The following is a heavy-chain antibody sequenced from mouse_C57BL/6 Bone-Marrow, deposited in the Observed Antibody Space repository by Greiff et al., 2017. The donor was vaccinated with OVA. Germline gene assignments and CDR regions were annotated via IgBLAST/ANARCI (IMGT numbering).Heavy chain of an antibody. CDR3: ARSSNYEGFAY. D-gene: IGHD2-5*01. V-gene: IGHV15-2*01. CDR2: ILPSIGRT. J-gene: IGHJ3*01. Sequence: VQLVESGSELRSPGSSVKLSCKDFDSEVFPIAYMSWVRQKPGHGFEWIGGILPSIGRTIYGEKFEDKATLDADTLSNTAYLELNSLTSEDSAIYYCARSSNYEGFAYWGQGTLVTVSA. CDR1: DSEVFPIAY.